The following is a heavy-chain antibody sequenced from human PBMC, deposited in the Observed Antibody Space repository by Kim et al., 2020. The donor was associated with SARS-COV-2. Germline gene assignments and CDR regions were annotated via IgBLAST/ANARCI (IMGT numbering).Heavy chain of an antibody. J-gene: IGHJ4*02. V-gene: IGHV3-33*01. Sequence: GGSLRLSCAASGFTFDSYGIHWVRQAPGKGLQLVAVIWYDGSNKYYADSVKGRFTVSRDNSKNTLYLQMNSLRAEDTAVYYCSGGSSSSWSHYFDFWGQGTMVTVSS. D-gene: IGHD2-2*01. CDR2: IWYDGSNK. CDR1: GFTFDSYG. CDR3: SGGSSSSWSHYFDF.